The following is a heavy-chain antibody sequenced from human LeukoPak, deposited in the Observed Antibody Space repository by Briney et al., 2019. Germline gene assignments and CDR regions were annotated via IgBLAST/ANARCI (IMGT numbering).Heavy chain of an antibody. CDR3: ATFYYGSGSYRYFQH. Sequence: PGGSLRLSCAASGFTFSRYWMSWVRQAPGKGLEWVANIKQDGSEKYYVDSVKGRFTISRDNAKNSLYLQMNSLRAEDTAVYYCATFYYGSGSYRYFQHWGQGTLVTVSS. V-gene: IGHV3-7*01. CDR1: GFTFSRYW. D-gene: IGHD3-10*01. CDR2: IKQDGSEK. J-gene: IGHJ1*01.